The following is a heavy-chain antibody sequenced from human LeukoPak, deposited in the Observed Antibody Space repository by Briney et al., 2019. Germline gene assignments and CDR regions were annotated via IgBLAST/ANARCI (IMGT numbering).Heavy chain of an antibody. Sequence: TXXXXSXXXXXWSWXXXPPGXXLXWIGYIYYSGSTNYNPSLKSRVTISVDTSKNQFSLKLSSVTAADTAVYYCARAIAAAGTCDYWGQGTLVTVSS. CDR3: ARAIAAAGTCDY. D-gene: IGHD6-13*01. CDR1: XXSXXXXX. V-gene: IGHV4-59*01. J-gene: IGHJ4*02. CDR2: IYYSGST.